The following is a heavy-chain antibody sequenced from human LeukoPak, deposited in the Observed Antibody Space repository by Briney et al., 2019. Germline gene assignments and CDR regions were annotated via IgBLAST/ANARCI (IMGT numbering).Heavy chain of an antibody. D-gene: IGHD6-13*01. CDR1: GGTFSSYA. Sequence: SVKVSCKASGGTFSSYAISWVRQAPGQRLEWMGRIIPILGIANYAQKFQGRVTITADKSTSTAYMELSSLRSEDTAVYYCASYSGSSWYTASELDYWGQGTLVTVSS. V-gene: IGHV1-69*04. CDR3: ASYSGSSWYTASELDY. CDR2: IIPILGIA. J-gene: IGHJ4*02.